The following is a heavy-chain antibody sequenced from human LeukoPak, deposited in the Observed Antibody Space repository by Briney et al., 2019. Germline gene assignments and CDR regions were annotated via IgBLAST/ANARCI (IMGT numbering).Heavy chain of an antibody. J-gene: IGHJ2*01. CDR1: IGSISSSKW. CDR2: IYLYGTT. D-gene: IGHD1-7*01. CDR3: ARDWGTGYNWNYRSGWYFDL. V-gene: IGHV4-4*02. Sequence: SETLSLTCSVSIGSISSSKWWSWVRQSPVKGLEWIGEIYLYGTTNYNPSFTSRVTMSVDRSRNQFSLKLTSVTAADTAVYYCARDWGTGYNWNYRSGWYFDLWGRGTLVTVSS.